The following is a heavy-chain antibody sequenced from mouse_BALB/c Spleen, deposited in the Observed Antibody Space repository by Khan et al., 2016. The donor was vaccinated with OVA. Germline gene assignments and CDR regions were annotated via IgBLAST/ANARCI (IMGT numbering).Heavy chain of an antibody. CDR1: GYSITSVYA. J-gene: IGHJ2*01. CDR3: ARGKYYGYYFDY. Sequence: EVQLQESGPGLVKPSQSLSLTCTVTGYSITSVYAWNWIRQFPGNKLEWMGYISYSGGTSYNPSLKSRISITRDTSKNQFFLQLNSVTTEDTATYYCARGKYYGYYFDYWGQGTTLTVSS. CDR2: ISYSGGT. V-gene: IGHV3-2*02. D-gene: IGHD1-1*01.